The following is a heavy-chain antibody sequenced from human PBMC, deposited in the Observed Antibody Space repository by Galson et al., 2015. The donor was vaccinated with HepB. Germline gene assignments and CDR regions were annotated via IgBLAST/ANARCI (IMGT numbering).Heavy chain of an antibody. Sequence: CAASGFTFSNYGMHWVRQAPGKGLEWVAVIWFVGSNKDCLDSVRGRFTISRDNSKNMLFLEMNSLRDEDTATYYCARSPSSSWGDGFDIWGQGTMVSVSS. V-gene: IGHV3-33*01. J-gene: IGHJ3*02. CDR2: IWFVGSNK. D-gene: IGHD6-13*01. CDR3: ARSPSSSWGDGFDI. CDR1: GFTFSNYG.